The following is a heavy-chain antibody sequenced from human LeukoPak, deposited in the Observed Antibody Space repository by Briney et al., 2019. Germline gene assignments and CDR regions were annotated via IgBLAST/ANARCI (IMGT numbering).Heavy chain of an antibody. CDR1: GFTFSSYA. Sequence: RGSLRLSCAASGFTFSSYAMHWVRQAPGKGLEWVAVISYDGSNKYYADSVKGRFTISRDNSKNTLYLQMNSLRAEDTAVYYCARDRRWLAAFDYWGQGTLVAVSS. CDR2: ISYDGSNK. CDR3: ARDRRWLAAFDY. V-gene: IGHV3-30-3*01. D-gene: IGHD2-15*01. J-gene: IGHJ4*02.